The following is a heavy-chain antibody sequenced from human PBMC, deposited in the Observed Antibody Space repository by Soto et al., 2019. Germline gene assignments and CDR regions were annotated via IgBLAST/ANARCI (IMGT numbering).Heavy chain of an antibody. V-gene: IGHV1-18*01. J-gene: IGHJ4*02. D-gene: IGHD6-19*01. CDR2: ISAYNGNT. CDR1: GYTFTSYG. CDR3: ATPDPVAGGPLFDY. Sequence: ASVKVSCKASGYTFTSYGISWVRQAPGQGLEWMGWISAYNGNTNYAQKLQGRVTMTTDTSTDTAYMELSSLRSEDTAVYYCATPDPVAGGPLFDYWGRGTLVTVSS.